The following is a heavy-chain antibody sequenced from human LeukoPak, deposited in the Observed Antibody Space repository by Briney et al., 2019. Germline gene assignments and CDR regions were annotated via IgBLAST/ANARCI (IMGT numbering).Heavy chain of an antibody. V-gene: IGHV5-51*01. D-gene: IGHD5-12*01. Sequence: GESLKISCKGSGYSFTTYWIGWVRQMPGKDLEWMGIIYPGDSDTRYSPSFQGQVTISADKSISTAYLQWSSLKASDTAIYYCARHGDIVATFNRDYYYYMDVWGKGTMVTVSS. CDR1: GYSFTTYW. CDR3: ARHGDIVATFNRDYYYYMDV. J-gene: IGHJ6*03. CDR2: IYPGDSDT.